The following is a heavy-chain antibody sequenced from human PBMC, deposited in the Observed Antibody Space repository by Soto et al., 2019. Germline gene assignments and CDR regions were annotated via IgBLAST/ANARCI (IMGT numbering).Heavy chain of an antibody. CDR3: ATGADFYYDTSRY. J-gene: IGHJ4*02. Sequence: GSLRLYCAAPGXPFSIYSLHWVRQAPGKGLEWVAVMSPNGNNQYYADSVKGRFTISRDTSKSTLYLQMTSLRTDDTDVYYCATGADFYYDTSRYWGQGTLVTVSS. D-gene: IGHD3-22*01. V-gene: IGHV3-30-3*01. CDR1: GXPFSIYS. CDR2: MSPNGNNQ.